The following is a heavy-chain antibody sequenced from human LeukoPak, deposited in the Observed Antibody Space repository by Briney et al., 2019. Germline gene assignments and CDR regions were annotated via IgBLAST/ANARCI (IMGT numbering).Heavy chain of an antibody. CDR2: IYYSGST. D-gene: IGHD6-13*01. Sequence: SETLSLTCTVSGGSISSSSYYWGWIRQPPGKGLEWIGSIYYSGSTYYNPSLKSRVTISVDTSKNQFSLKLSSVTAADTAVYYCARSPGEAAAGYAFDIWGQGTMVTVSS. CDR3: ARSPGEAAAGYAFDI. J-gene: IGHJ3*02. CDR1: GGSISSSSYY. V-gene: IGHV4-39*07.